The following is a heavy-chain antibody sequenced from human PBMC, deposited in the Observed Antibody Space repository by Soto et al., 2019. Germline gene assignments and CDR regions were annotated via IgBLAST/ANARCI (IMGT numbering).Heavy chain of an antibody. V-gene: IGHV1-69*04. CDR1: GGTFSNDI. CDR2: IIPLLDIA. D-gene: IGHD5-12*01. J-gene: IGHJ4*02. CDR3: ARDSPIGSTFSGYDAIDY. Sequence: GASVKVSCKTSGGTFSNDIITWVRQAPEQGLEWMGRIIPLLDIANYAQKFQGRVTITADKSTGTAYMELNSLRSEDTAVYYCARDSPIGSTFSGYDAIDYWGQGTLVTVSS.